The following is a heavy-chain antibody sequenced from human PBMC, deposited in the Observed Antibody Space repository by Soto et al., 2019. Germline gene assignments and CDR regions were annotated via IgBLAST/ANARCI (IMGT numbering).Heavy chain of an antibody. J-gene: IGHJ4*02. Sequence: EVQVVQSGAEVKKPGESLKISCRGSGYSFSIYWIGWVRQMPGKGLEWMGTIYHSDSDTRYGPSFQGKVTISADKSISTAYLQWSSLKASDTAMYYCARLLFLSSGYYIDHWGQGNPVTFSS. CDR3: ARLLFLSSGYYIDH. CDR1: GYSFSIYW. D-gene: IGHD3-22*01. V-gene: IGHV5-51*03. CDR2: IYHSDSDT.